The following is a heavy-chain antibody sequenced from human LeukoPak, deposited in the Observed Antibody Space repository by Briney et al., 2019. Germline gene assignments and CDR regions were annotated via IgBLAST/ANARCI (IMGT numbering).Heavy chain of an antibody. V-gene: IGHV3-7*01. CDR2: IKQDGSEK. Sequence: GGSLRLSCAASGFTFSSYWMSWVRQAPGKGLEWVANIKQDGSEKYYVDSVKGRFTISRDNAKNSLYLQMNSLRAEDTAVYYCARGGLYCSSTSCYIFDFDYWGRGTLVTVSS. D-gene: IGHD2-2*02. CDR3: ARGGLYCSSTSCYIFDFDY. CDR1: GFTFSSYW. J-gene: IGHJ4*02.